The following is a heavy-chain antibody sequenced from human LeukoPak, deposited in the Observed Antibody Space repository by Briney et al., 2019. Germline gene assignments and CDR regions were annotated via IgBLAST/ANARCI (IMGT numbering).Heavy chain of an antibody. D-gene: IGHD2-2*02. V-gene: IGHV4-4*07. J-gene: IGHJ4*02. CDR1: GGSVSSNY. CDR3: ANSISMDFEY. CDR2: FYNGGGT. Sequence: KPSETLSLTCTVSGGSVSSNYWNWIRQPAGKGLEWIGRFYNGGGTDYNPSLESRVTISIDRSKNQFSLKLTSVTAADTAVYYCANSISMDFEYWGQGTLVTVSS.